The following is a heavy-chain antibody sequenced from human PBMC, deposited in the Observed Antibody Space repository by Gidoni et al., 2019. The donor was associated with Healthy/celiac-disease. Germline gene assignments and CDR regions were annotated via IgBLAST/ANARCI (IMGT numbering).Heavy chain of an antibody. CDR1: GFPLSIYA. J-gene: IGHJ4*02. CDR2: ISGSGNT. D-gene: IGHD3-3*01. V-gene: IGHV3-23*01. CDR3: AKGRGSGYYNFDS. Sequence: EVQLLESGGGLVQPGGSLRLSCAASGFPLSIYAMTWVRQAPGKGLEWVSAISGSGNTYYADSVKGRFTISRDNSKNTLFLQMNSLRAEDTAVYYCAKGRGSGYYNFDSWGQGTLVTVSS.